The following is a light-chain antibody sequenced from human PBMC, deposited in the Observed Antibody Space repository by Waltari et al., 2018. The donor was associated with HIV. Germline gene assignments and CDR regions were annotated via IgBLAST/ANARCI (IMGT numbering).Light chain of an antibody. J-gene: IGLJ1*01. CDR1: NPNIGSNF. Sequence: QSGLTQPPSASGTTGQRLSISCAGNNPNIGSNFVFWYRQIPGAAPTLLVYRNNQRPSGVGDRFSGSRSGASASLVISGLRVEDEADYYCASWDDGLRGHVFGSGTTVSV. V-gene: IGLV1-47*01. CDR2: RNN. CDR3: ASWDDGLRGHV.